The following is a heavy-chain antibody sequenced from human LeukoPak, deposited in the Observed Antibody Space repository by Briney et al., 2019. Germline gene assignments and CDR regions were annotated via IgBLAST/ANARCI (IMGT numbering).Heavy chain of an antibody. CDR1: GFTFDDYG. CDR3: ARGASYYYDSSGYYN. V-gene: IGHV3-20*04. D-gene: IGHD3-22*01. J-gene: IGHJ4*02. Sequence: GGSLRLSCAASGFTFDDYGMSWVRQAPGKGLEWVSGINWNGGGTGYADSVKGRFTISRDSAKNSLYLQMNTLRAEDTALYYRARGASYYYDSSGYYNWGQGTLVTVSS. CDR2: INWNGGGT.